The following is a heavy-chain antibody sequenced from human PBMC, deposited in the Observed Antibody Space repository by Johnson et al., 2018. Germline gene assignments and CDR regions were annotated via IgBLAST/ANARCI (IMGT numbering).Heavy chain of an antibody. J-gene: IGHJ1*01. D-gene: IGHD5-24*01. V-gene: IGHV3-49*03. CDR3: TRGRRDFQH. CDR1: GFTFGAYA. Sequence: VQLQESGGGLVQPGGSLRLSCTASGFTFGAYAMSWFRQAPGKGLEWVGFISSTAYGGTTEYAASVKGRFTISRDDSKSIAYLQMNSLKTEDTAVYYCTRGRRDFQHWGQGTLVTVSS. CDR2: ISSTAYGGTT.